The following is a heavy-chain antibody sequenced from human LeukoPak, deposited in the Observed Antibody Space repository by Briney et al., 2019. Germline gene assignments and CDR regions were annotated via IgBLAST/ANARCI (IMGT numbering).Heavy chain of an antibody. CDR3: ARGPGLPSQTPFDP. CDR1: GGTFSSYA. V-gene: IGHV1-69*04. CDR2: IIPILGIA. D-gene: IGHD2-15*01. Sequence: VASVTVSFKASGGTFSSYAISWVRQAPGQGLEWMGRIIPILGIANYAQKFQGRVTITADKSTSTAYMELSSLRSEDTAVYYCARGPGLPSQTPFDPWGQGTLVTVSS. J-gene: IGHJ5*02.